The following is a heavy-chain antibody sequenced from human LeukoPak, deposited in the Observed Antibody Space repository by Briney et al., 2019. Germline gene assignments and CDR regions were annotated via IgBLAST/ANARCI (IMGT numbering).Heavy chain of an antibody. CDR1: GDSISRSTYY. J-gene: IGHJ4*02. D-gene: IGHD6-25*01. V-gene: IGHV4-39*02. CDR3: ARSSGTGTFSY. CDR2: VYYGRSP. Sequence: SETLSLTCTVSGDSISRSTYYWAWIRQPPGKGLEWIGSVYYGRSPYFNPSLESRATISVGTSKNHFSLKMSSVTAADTAVYYCARSSGTGTFSYWGQGTLVTVSS.